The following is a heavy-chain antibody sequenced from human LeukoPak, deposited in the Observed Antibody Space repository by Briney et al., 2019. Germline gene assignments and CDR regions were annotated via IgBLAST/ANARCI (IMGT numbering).Heavy chain of an antibody. CDR2: IYTSGST. J-gene: IGHJ4*02. Sequence: SQTLSLTCTVSGGSISSGSCYWSWIRQPAGKGLEWIGRIYTSGSTNYNPSLKSRVTISVDTSKNQFSLKLSSVTAADTAVYYCARGGVVHGYWGQGTLVTVSS. D-gene: IGHD3-3*01. V-gene: IGHV4-61*02. CDR3: ARGGVVHGY. CDR1: GGSISSGSCY.